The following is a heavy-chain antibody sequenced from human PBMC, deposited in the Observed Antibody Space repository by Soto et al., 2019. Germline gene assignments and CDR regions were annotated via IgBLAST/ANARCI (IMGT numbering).Heavy chain of an antibody. CDR2: ISSSSSYI. CDR1: GFTFSSYS. D-gene: IGHD3-22*01. CDR3: ARLTSSASSGYYCY. J-gene: IGHJ4*02. Sequence: EVQLVESGGGLVKPGGSLRLSCAASGFTFSSYSMNWVRQAPGKGLEWVSSISSSSSYIYYADSVKGRCTTSRDNAKNSLFLQMNSLRAEDTAVYYCARLTSSASSGYYCYWGQGTLVTVSS. V-gene: IGHV3-21*01.